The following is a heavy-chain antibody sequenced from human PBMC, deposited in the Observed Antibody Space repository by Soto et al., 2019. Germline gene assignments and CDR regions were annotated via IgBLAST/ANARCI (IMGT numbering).Heavy chain of an antibody. J-gene: IGHJ4*02. CDR2: ISWNSGSI. V-gene: IGHV3-9*01. Sequence: PGGSLRLSCAASGFTFDDYAMHWVRQAPGKGLEWVSGISWNSGSIGYADSVKGRFTISRDNAKNSLYLQMNSLRAEDTALYYCAKDISYGDYYFDYWGQGTLVTVSS. D-gene: IGHD4-17*01. CDR1: GFTFDDYA. CDR3: AKDISYGDYYFDY.